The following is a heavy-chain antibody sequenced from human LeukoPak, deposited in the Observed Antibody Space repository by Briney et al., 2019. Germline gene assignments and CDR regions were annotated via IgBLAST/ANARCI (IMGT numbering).Heavy chain of an antibody. CDR1: GYIFTDYG. Sequence: GESLKISCKVSGYIFTDYGIGWVRQMPGKGLEWMCIIYLGNFVTRYSPSFGGQVTISADKSINTVYLQWSSLKASDTAMYYCATWAGASTLDWFDPWGQGTLVTVSS. CDR2: IYLGNFVT. CDR3: ATWAGASTLDWFDP. V-gene: IGHV5-51*01. D-gene: IGHD1-1*01. J-gene: IGHJ5*02.